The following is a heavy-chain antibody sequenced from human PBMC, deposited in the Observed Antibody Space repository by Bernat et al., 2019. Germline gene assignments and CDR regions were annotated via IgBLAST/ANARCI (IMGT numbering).Heavy chain of an antibody. CDR1: GASISSSNYY. J-gene: IGHJ3*02. Sequence: QLQLQESGPGLVKPSETLSLTCTVSGASISSSNYYWGWIRQPPGKGLEWIGSIYYSGSTYYNPPLKSRVTISVDTSRNQFSLKMSSATAADAALYYCARHADTDPHLTAFDIWGQGTMVTVSS. CDR3: ARHADTDPHLTAFDI. V-gene: IGHV4-39*01. CDR2: IYYSGST.